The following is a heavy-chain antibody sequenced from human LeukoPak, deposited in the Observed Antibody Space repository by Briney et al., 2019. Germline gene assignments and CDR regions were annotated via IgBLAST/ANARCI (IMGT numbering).Heavy chain of an antibody. CDR3: ARVAYDILTGYPTGWFDP. Sequence: ASVKVSCKASGGTFSSYTISWVRQAPGQGLEWMGWMNPNSGNTGYAQKFQGRVTMTRNTSISTAYMELSSLRSEDTAVYYCARVAYDILTGYPTGWFDPWGQGTLVTVSS. CDR1: GGTFSSYT. D-gene: IGHD3-9*01. V-gene: IGHV1-8*02. J-gene: IGHJ5*02. CDR2: MNPNSGNT.